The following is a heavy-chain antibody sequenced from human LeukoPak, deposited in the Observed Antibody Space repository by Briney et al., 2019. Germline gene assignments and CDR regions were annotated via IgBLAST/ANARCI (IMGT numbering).Heavy chain of an antibody. J-gene: IGHJ5*02. Sequence: ASVTVSCKVSGYTLTELSMHWVRQAPGKGLERMGGFDPEDGETIYAQKFQGRVTMTEDTSTDTAYMELSSLRSEDTAVYYCATSPPASDWFDPWGQGTLVTVSS. D-gene: IGHD2-2*01. CDR2: FDPEDGET. CDR3: ATSPPASDWFDP. V-gene: IGHV1-24*01. CDR1: GYTLTELS.